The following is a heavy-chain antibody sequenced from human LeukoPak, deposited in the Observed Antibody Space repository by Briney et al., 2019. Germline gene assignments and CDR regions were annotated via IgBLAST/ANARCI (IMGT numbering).Heavy chain of an antibody. CDR1: GFTVSSFA. CDR2: ITSSQGRA. D-gene: IGHD4-17*01. V-gene: IGHV3-23*01. Sequence: GGSLRLSCAASGFTVSSFAMTWVRQAPGKALDWVASITSSQGRAYTTDSVKGRFTISRDNSQSTLYLQMNNLRVEDTAVYYCSKDPNGDYTGAFDSWGQGTLVTVSS. CDR3: SKDPNGDYTGAFDS. J-gene: IGHJ5*01.